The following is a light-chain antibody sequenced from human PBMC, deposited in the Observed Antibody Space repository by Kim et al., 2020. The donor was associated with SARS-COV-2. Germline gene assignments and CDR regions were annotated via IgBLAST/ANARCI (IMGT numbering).Light chain of an antibody. CDR2: RAS. CDR3: QQYNNHPLT. V-gene: IGKV1-16*01. CDR1: QDISNY. Sequence: DIQMTQSPSSLSASVGDSVTITCRASQDISNYLTWFQQKPGKPPKSLIYRASSLETGVPSRFSGGGSGTDFTLTISSVQPEDIATYYCQQYNNHPLTFGGGTKVDIK. J-gene: IGKJ4*01.